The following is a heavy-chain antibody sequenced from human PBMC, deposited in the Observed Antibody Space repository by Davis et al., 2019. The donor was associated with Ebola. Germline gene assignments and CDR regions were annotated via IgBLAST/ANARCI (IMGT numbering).Heavy chain of an antibody. CDR2: INPHNGNT. V-gene: IGHV1-18*04. CDR1: GYTFTNYG. J-gene: IGHJ3*02. CDR3: ARDKWEPTEHAFDI. Sequence: ASVKVSCKASGYTFTNYGITWVRQAPGQGLEWMGWINPHNGNTNYAQNVQGRVIMTSDTATTTVYMEVGSLRSDDTAVYYCARDKWEPTEHAFDIWGQGTVVTVSS. D-gene: IGHD1-26*01.